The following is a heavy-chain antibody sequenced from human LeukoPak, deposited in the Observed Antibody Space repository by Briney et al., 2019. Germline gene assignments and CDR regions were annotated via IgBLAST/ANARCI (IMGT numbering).Heavy chain of an antibody. V-gene: IGHV3-11*04. Sequence: PGGSLRLSCAASGFTFSDYYMSWIRQAPGKGLEWVSYISSSGSVTYYAASVRGRFTISRDNAKNSLFLQMNSLGAEDTAVYYCAREDFQFRGKDAFDIWGHGTMVTVSS. D-gene: IGHD3-16*01. CDR3: AREDFQFRGKDAFDI. CDR1: GFTFSDYY. CDR2: ISSSGSVT. J-gene: IGHJ3*02.